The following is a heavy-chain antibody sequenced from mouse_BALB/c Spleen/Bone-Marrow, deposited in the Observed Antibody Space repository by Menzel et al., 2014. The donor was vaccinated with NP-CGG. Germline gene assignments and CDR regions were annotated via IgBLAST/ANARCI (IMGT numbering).Heavy chain of an antibody. CDR3: AGSITAGIQAWFAY. J-gene: IGHJ3*01. V-gene: IGHV1-7*01. CDR1: GYTFTSYW. Sequence: QVQLQHSGAELAKPGASVKMSCKASGYTFTSYWMHWVRQRPGQGLEWIGNINPSTGYTEYNQKFKDKTTLTADKASNTTYMQLSSMISEDSAVYYCAGSITAGIQAWFAYWGQGILVTVSA. D-gene: IGHD1-2*01. CDR2: INPSTGYT.